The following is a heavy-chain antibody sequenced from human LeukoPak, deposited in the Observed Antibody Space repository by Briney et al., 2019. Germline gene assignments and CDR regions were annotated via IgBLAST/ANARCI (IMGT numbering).Heavy chain of an antibody. CDR1: GFTFSSYS. J-gene: IGHJ1*01. Sequence: PGGSMRLSCAASGFTFSSYSMNWVRQAPGKGLEWVSSISSSSSYIYYADSVKGRFTMSRDNAKNSLYLQMNSLRAEDTAVCYCARDILTGSQSRFQHWGQGTLVTVSS. CDR2: ISSSSSYI. V-gene: IGHV3-21*01. D-gene: IGHD3-9*01. CDR3: ARDILTGSQSRFQH.